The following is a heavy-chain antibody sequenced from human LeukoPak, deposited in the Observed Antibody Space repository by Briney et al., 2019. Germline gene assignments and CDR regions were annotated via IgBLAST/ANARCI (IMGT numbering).Heavy chain of an antibody. CDR1: GFTFPKYW. CDR2: IYPGDSET. J-gene: IGHJ6*02. CDR3: TRHSDTTMLTGYYYGLDV. D-gene: IGHD5-18*01. V-gene: IGHV5-51*01. Sequence: GESLKISCKGSGFTFPKYWIGWVRPMPGKGLECMGLIYPGDSETRYSPSFQGQVTISVDTSINTAYLEWKSLKASDTAMYYCTRHSDTTMLTGYYYGLDVWGQGTTVTVSS.